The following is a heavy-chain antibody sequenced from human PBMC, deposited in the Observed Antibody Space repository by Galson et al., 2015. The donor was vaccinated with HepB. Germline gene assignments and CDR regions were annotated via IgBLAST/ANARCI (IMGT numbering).Heavy chain of an antibody. J-gene: IGHJ6*02. D-gene: IGHD6-19*01. Sequence: SLRLSCAASGFTFSSYSMNWVRQAPGKGLEWVSYISSSSSTIYYADSVKGRFTISRDNAKNSLYLQMNSLRAEDTAVYYCANAQWLVLGGYYYGMDVWGQGTTVTVSS. CDR1: GFTFSSYS. CDR2: ISSSSSTI. V-gene: IGHV3-48*04. CDR3: ANAQWLVLGGYYYGMDV.